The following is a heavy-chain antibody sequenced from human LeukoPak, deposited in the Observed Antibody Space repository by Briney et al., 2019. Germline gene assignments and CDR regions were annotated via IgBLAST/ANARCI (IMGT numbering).Heavy chain of an antibody. Sequence: ASVKVSCKVSGYTLTELSMHWVRQAPGKGLEWMGGFDPEDGETIYAQKFQGRVTMTEDTSTDTAYMELSSLRSEDTAVYYCATDRIRGYSYGIPSYYMDVWGKGTTVTVSS. CDR3: ATDRIRGYSYGIPSYYMDV. V-gene: IGHV1-24*01. D-gene: IGHD5-18*01. J-gene: IGHJ6*03. CDR1: GYTLTELS. CDR2: FDPEDGET.